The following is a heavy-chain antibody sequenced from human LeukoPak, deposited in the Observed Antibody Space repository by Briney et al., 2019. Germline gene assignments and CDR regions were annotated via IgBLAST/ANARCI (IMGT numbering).Heavy chain of an antibody. D-gene: IGHD6-6*01. CDR1: GFTFSSYA. V-gene: IGHV3-21*01. J-gene: IGHJ4*02. Sequence: GGSLRLSCAASGFTFSSYAMSWVRQAPGKGLEWVSSISSSSSYIYYADSVKGRFTISRDNAKNSLYLQMNSLRAEDTAVYYCASYSSSHGYYWGQGTLVTVSS. CDR3: ASYSSSHGYY. CDR2: ISSSSSYI.